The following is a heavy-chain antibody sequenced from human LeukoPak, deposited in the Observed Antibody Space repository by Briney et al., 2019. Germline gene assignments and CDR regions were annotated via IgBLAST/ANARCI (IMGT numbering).Heavy chain of an antibody. CDR3: ARVVRGVVTSNWFDP. Sequence: SETLSLTCTVSGDSLYTYYWTWIRQTPGKELEWIGFVASSGTSNYNPSLKSRVSISIDTSKNQFSLALTSVTPADTAVYYCARVVRGVVTSNWFDPWGQGTLVSVSS. V-gene: IGHV4-59*01. D-gene: IGHD2-21*02. CDR2: VASSGTS. J-gene: IGHJ5*02. CDR1: GDSLYTYY.